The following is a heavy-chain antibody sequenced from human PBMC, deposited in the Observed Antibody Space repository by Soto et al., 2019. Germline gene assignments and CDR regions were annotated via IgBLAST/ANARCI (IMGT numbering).Heavy chain of an antibody. J-gene: IGHJ3*02. CDR3: TRGYCGIDIYAFDI. Sequence: VQLVESGGGLVQPGGSLRLSCAASGSTFSDHYMDWVRQAPGKGLEWVGRSGNRANSDTTEYGSSVKGRFTISRDDSKNSMYLQMNSLKTEDTAVYYCTRGYCGIDIYAFDIWGQGTLVTVSA. CDR2: SGNRANSDTT. D-gene: IGHD2-21*01. CDR1: GSTFSDHY. V-gene: IGHV3-72*01.